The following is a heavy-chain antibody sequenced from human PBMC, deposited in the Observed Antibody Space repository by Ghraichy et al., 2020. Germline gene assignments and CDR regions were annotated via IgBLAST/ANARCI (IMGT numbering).Heavy chain of an antibody. CDR2: IKQDGSEK. D-gene: IGHD3-16*01. J-gene: IGHJ4*02. V-gene: IGHV3-7*01. CDR1: GFTFSSYW. CDR3: ARGGGNFDY. Sequence: LSLTCAASGFTFSSYWMSWVRQAPGKGLEWVANIKQDGSEKYYVDSVKGRFTVSRDNAKNSLYLQMNSLRAEDTAVYYCARGGGNFDYWGQGTLVTVSS.